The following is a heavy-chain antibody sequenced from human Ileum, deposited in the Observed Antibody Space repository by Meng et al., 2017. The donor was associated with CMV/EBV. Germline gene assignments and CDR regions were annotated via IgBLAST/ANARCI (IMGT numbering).Heavy chain of an antibody. CDR1: GYTFTRYV. CDR3: AREEEQYGMDV. D-gene: IGHD1/OR15-1a*01. V-gene: IGHV1-18*01. CDR2: ISGYNGNT. Sequence: ASVKVSCKASGYTFTRYVVSWVRQAPGQGLEWMGWISGYNGNTKNAQKLQGRVTMNTDTSTSTAYMELRSLGSDDTAVYYGAREEEQYGMDVWGQGTMVTVSS. J-gene: IGHJ6*02.